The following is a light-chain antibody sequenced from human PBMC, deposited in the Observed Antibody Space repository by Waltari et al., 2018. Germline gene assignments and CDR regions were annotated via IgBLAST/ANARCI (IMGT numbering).Light chain of an antibody. J-gene: IGKJ2*01. CDR2: GAS. CDR3: QHYVGWPPAYT. V-gene: IGKV3-15*01. Sequence: IVMTQSPVTLSVSRGEGATLSCRASQSIRSSLAWYQQRPGQAPRLLIYGASTRATGIAARFRGSGYGTEFSLTISSLQSEDFGIYYCQHYVGWPPAYTFGQGTKLEIK. CDR1: QSIRSS.